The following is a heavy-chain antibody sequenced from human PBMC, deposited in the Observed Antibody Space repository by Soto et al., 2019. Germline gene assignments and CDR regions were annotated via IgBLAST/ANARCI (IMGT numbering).Heavy chain of an antibody. J-gene: IGHJ4*02. D-gene: IGHD3-22*01. V-gene: IGHV3-48*02. CDR1: GFTFSSYS. CDR3: ARDSNYYDSSGFIY. CDR2: ISSSSSTI. Sequence: GGSLRLSCAASGFTFSSYSMNWVRQAPGKGLEWDSYISSSSSTIYYADSVKGRFTISRDNAKNSLYLQMNSLRDEDTAVYYCARDSNYYDSSGFIYWGQGTLVTVSS.